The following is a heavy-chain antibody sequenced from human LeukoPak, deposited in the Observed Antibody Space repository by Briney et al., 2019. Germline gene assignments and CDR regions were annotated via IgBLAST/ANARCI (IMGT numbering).Heavy chain of an antibody. Sequence: TSETLSLTCTVSGGSISSSSYYWGWIRQPPGKGLEWIGSIYYSGSTYYNPSPKSRVTISVDTSKNQFSLKLSSVTAADTAVYYCARGVDYWGQGTLVTVSS. V-gene: IGHV4-39*01. J-gene: IGHJ4*02. CDR3: ARGVDY. CDR2: IYYSGST. CDR1: GGSISSSSYY.